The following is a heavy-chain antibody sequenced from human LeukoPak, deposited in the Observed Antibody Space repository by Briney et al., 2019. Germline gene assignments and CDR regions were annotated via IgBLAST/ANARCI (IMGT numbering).Heavy chain of an antibody. Sequence: PGGSLRLSCAASGIIFSSHGMHWVRQAPGKGLEWVAVIWYDGSNIYYTDSVKGRFTISRDNSKNTLYLQMNSLRAEDTALYYCARACNDYDSNGFSLLDYWGQGTLVTVSS. V-gene: IGHV3-33*01. CDR3: ARACNDYDSNGFSLLDY. D-gene: IGHD3-22*01. J-gene: IGHJ4*02. CDR1: GIIFSSHG. CDR2: IWYDGSNI.